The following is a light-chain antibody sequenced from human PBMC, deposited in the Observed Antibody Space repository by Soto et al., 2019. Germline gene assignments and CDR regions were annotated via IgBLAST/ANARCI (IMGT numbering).Light chain of an antibody. CDR1: SSDVGGYNY. CDR3: SSYTSSSTPVV. Sequence: QSALTQPASVSGSPGQSITISCTGTSSDVGGYNYVSWYQHHPGKAPKLMIYAVSNRPSGVSSRFSGSKSGNTASLSISGLKAEDEADYYCSSYTSSSTPVVFGGGTKLTVL. J-gene: IGLJ2*01. CDR2: AVS. V-gene: IGLV2-14*03.